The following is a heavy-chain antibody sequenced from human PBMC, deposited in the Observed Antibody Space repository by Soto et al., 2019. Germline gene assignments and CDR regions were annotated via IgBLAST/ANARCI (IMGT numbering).Heavy chain of an antibody. V-gene: IGHV1-46*01. Sequence: ASLKVSCKASGYTFTSYYMHWVRQAPGQGLEWMGIINPSGGSTSYAQKFQGRVTMTRDTSTSTVYMELSSLRSEDTAVYYCARDPYDSSGYYIPDAFDIWGQGTMVTVSS. J-gene: IGHJ3*02. CDR3: ARDPYDSSGYYIPDAFDI. CDR2: INPSGGST. D-gene: IGHD3-22*01. CDR1: GYTFTSYY.